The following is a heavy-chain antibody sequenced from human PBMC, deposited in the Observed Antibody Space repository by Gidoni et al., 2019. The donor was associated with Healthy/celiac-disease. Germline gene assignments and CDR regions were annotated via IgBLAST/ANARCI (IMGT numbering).Heavy chain of an antibody. CDR2: IRSKAYGGTT. CDR3: TREHYYGSGSYYKGYYYGMDV. V-gene: IGHV3-49*05. Sequence: EVQLVESGGGLVKPGRSLRLSCTASGFPFGDYAMSWFRQAPGKGLEWVGFIRSKAYGGTTEYAASVKGRFTISRDDSKSIAYLQMNSLKTEDTAVYYCTREHYYGSGSYYKGYYYGMDVWGQGTTVTVSS. CDR1: GFPFGDYA. J-gene: IGHJ6*01. D-gene: IGHD3-10*01.